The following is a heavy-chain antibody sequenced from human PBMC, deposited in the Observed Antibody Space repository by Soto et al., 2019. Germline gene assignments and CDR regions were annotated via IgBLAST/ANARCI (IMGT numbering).Heavy chain of an antibody. J-gene: IGHJ6*02. Sequence: SETLSLTCAVSGYSISSGYYWGWIRQPPGKGLEWIGSIYHSGSTYYNPSLKSRVTISVDTSKNQFSLKLSSVTAADTAVYYCETDVGGYSCGGARYYYGMDVWGQSTSVTVSS. CDR3: ETDVGGYSCGGARYYYGMDV. D-gene: IGHD5-18*01. V-gene: IGHV4-38-2*02. CDR2: IYHSGST. CDR1: GYSISSGYY.